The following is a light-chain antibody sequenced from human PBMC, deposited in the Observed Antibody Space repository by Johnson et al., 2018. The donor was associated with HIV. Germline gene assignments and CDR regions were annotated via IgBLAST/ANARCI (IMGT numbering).Light chain of an antibody. Sequence: QSVLTQPPSVSAAPGQKVTISCSGSSSNIGNNYVSWYQQLPGTAPKLLICENNKRPSGIPDRFSDSKSATSATLGITGLQTRDEAEYYCGTWDTSLSGGVIGTGAKVTVL. V-gene: IGLV1-51*02. CDR1: SSNIGNNY. CDR2: ENN. CDR3: GTWDTSLSGGV. J-gene: IGLJ1*01.